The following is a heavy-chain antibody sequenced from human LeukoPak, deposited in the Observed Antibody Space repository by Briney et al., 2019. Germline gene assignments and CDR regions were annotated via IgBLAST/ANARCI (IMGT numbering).Heavy chain of an antibody. CDR1: GFTFSSYA. CDR2: ISYDGSNK. CDR3: ARPSGCYSHYYGMDV. V-gene: IGHV3-30*04. Sequence: PGGSLRLSCAASGFTFSSYAMHWVRQAPGKGLEWVAVISYDGSNKYYADSVKGRFTISRDNSKNTLYLQMNSLGAEDTAVYYCARPSGCYSHYYGMDVWGQGTTVTVSS. J-gene: IGHJ6*02. D-gene: IGHD3-22*01.